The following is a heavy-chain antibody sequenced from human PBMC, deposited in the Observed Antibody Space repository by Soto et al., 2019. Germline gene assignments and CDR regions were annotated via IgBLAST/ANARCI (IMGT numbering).Heavy chain of an antibody. Sequence: QITLQESGPTLVKPTQTLTLTCTFSGFSLTTSAVAVGWIRQPPGKALEWLAVVYGSGDKFYSPSLRSRLTITKDNSKNQVVLTLTDMDPVDTVTYFCVRRNDPYYFDYWWQGTLVTVSS. J-gene: IGHJ4*02. V-gene: IGHV2-5*04. CDR1: GFSLTTSAVA. CDR2: VYGSGDK. D-gene: IGHD1-1*01. CDR3: VRRNDPYYFDY.